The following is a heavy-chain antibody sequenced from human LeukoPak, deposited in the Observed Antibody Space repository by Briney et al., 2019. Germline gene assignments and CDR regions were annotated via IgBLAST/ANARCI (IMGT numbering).Heavy chain of an antibody. CDR1: GDSVSSNSVA. J-gene: IGHJ4*02. CDR2: TYYRSKWYN. Sequence: SQTLSLTCAISGDSVSSNSVAWNWIRQSPSRGLEWLGRTYYRSKWYNDYPVSVKSRITINPDTSKDQFSLQLNSATPEDTAVYYCARSYNGYFDYWGQGALVTVSS. D-gene: IGHD1-1*01. CDR3: ARSYNGYFDY. V-gene: IGHV6-1*01.